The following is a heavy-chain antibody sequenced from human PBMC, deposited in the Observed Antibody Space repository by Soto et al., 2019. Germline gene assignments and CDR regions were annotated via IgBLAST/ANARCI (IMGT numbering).Heavy chain of an antibody. CDR2: ISGYNGQT. V-gene: IGHV1-18*01. Sequence: QVQLVQSGPEVKKPGASVKVSCKASAYTFTSYGISSVRQAPGQGLEWMGWISGYNGQTNYAQKFRGRVTITTDASTSTAYMELRSLRSDDTATYYCARDGRKQLWVEGLNAMDVWGQGTTVTVSS. CDR1: AYTFTSYG. CDR3: ARDGRKQLWVEGLNAMDV. J-gene: IGHJ6*02. D-gene: IGHD5-18*01.